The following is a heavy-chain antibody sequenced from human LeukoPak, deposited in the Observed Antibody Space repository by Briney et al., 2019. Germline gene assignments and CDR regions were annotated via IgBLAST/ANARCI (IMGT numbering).Heavy chain of an antibody. D-gene: IGHD3-10*01. CDR1: VYTFTSYG. Sequence: ASVKVSCKASVYTFTSYGISWVRQAPGQGLEWMGWISAYNGNTNYAQKLQGRVTMTTDTSTSTAYMELRSLRSDDTAVYYCARDIMYYYGSGSYDYWGQGTLVTVSS. CDR2: ISAYNGNT. CDR3: ARDIMYYYGSGSYDY. V-gene: IGHV1-18*01. J-gene: IGHJ4*02.